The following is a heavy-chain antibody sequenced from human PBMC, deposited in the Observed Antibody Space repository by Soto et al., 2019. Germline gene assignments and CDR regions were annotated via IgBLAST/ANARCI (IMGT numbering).Heavy chain of an antibody. CDR1: GFTFSDYY. CDR3: ARVLAEWYYDILNGPYGMDV. CDR2: ISSSSSYT. Sequence: QVQLVESGGGLVKPGGSLRLSCAASGFTFSDYYMSWIRQAPGKGLEWVSYISSSSSYTNYADSVKGRFTISRDNAKNSLYLQMNSLRAEDTAVYYCARVLAEWYYDILNGPYGMDVWGQGTTVTVSS. J-gene: IGHJ6*02. D-gene: IGHD3-9*01. V-gene: IGHV3-11*05.